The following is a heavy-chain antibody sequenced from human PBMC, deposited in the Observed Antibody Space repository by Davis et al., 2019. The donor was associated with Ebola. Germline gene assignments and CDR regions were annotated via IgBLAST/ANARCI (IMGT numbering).Heavy chain of an antibody. CDR1: GFTFSAYY. V-gene: IGHV3-74*01. D-gene: IGHD2-15*01. Sequence: GESLKISCAASGFTFSAYYMHWVRQAPGKGLFWVSRIKGDGSDTTYADSVRGRFTISRDNAKNTLYLQMNSLRAEDTAVYYCARVVLGVDPNSYWGQGTLVTVSS. CDR2: IKGDGSDT. J-gene: IGHJ4*02. CDR3: ARVVLGVDPNSY.